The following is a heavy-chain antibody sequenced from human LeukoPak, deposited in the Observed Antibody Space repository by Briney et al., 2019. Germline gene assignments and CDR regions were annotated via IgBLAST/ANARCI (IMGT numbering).Heavy chain of an antibody. Sequence: PSETLSLTCAVYGGSFSGYYWSWIRQPPGKGLEWIGEINHSGSTNYNPSLKSRVTISVDTSKNQFSLKLSSVTAADTAVYYCAGGVGNSHDYYYYMDVWGKGTTVTVSS. D-gene: IGHD4-23*01. J-gene: IGHJ6*03. CDR2: INHSGST. V-gene: IGHV4-34*01. CDR1: GGSFSGYY. CDR3: AGGVGNSHDYYYYMDV.